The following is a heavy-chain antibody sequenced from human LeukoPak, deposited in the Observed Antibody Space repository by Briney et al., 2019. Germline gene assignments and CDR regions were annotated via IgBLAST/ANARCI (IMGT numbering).Heavy chain of an antibody. J-gene: IGHJ4*02. Sequence: AAVKVSCKASGYTFTSYGISWVRQAPGQGLEWMGWISAYNGNTNYAQKLQGRVTMTADTSTSTTYMELRSLRSDDTTVYYCALIPYCTTATCYYFDFWGQGTLVTVSS. CDR3: ALIPYCTTATCYYFDF. V-gene: IGHV1-18*01. CDR1: GYTFTSYG. CDR2: ISAYNGNT. D-gene: IGHD2-2*01.